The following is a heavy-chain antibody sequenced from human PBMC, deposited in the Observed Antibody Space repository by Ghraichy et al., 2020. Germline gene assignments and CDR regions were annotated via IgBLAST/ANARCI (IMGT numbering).Heavy chain of an antibody. Sequence: GGSLRLSCAASGFTFSSYSMNWVRQAPGKGLEWVSYISSSSSTIYYADSVKGRFTISRDNAKNSLYLQMTSLRAEDTAVYYCARDGWELLYDYWGQGTLVTVSS. CDR3: ARDGWELLYDY. J-gene: IGHJ4*02. CDR1: GFTFSSYS. CDR2: ISSSSSTI. D-gene: IGHD1-26*01. V-gene: IGHV3-48*01.